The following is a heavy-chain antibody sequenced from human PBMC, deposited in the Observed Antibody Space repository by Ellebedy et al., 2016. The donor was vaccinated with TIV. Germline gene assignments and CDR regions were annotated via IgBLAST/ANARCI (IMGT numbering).Heavy chain of an antibody. CDR2: LNSGGES. Sequence: MPSETLSLTCVVSGGSFSSTNYFWGWIRQPPGTGLEWIGSLNSGGESYFDASLTCRVTTSLDMSKSQFSLKVNSVNAADTAVYYCARDRKYCVDGTCSSVGWFDPWGQGIQVTVSS. CDR3: ARDRKYCVDGTCSSVGWFDP. V-gene: IGHV4-39*07. CDR1: GGSFSSTNYF. D-gene: IGHD1/OR15-1a*01. J-gene: IGHJ5*02.